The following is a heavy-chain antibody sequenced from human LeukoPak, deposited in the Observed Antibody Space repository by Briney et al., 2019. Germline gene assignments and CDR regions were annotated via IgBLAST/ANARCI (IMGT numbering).Heavy chain of an antibody. CDR2: FDPEDGET. D-gene: IGHD5-18*01. Sequence: ASVKVSCKVSGYTLTELSMHWVRQAPGKGLEWMGGFDPEDGETIYAQKFQGRVTMTEDTSTDTAYMELSSLRSEDTAVYYCRGIKHTAMVNGAFDIWGQGTMVTVSS. V-gene: IGHV1-24*01. J-gene: IGHJ3*02. CDR1: GYTLTELS. CDR3: RGIKHTAMVNGAFDI.